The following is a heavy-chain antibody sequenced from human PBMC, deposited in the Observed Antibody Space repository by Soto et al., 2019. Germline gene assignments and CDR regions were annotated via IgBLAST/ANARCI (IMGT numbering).Heavy chain of an antibody. CDR1: GFTFSSYA. D-gene: IGHD2-2*01. Sequence: GGSLRLSCAASGFTFSSYAMHWVRQAPGKGLEWVAVISYDGSNKYYADSVKGRFTISRDNSKNTLYLQMNSLRAEDTAVYYCASADIVLVPATSGAFDIWGQGTMVTVSS. V-gene: IGHV3-30-3*01. CDR2: ISYDGSNK. J-gene: IGHJ3*02. CDR3: ASADIVLVPATSGAFDI.